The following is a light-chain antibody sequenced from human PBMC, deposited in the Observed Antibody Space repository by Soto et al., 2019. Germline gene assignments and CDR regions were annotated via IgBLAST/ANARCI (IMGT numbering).Light chain of an antibody. CDR3: SSYTSSSTYV. J-gene: IGLJ1*01. V-gene: IGLV2-18*02. Sequence: QSALTQPPSVSGSPGQSVTISFTGTSSDVGSYNRVSWYQQPPGTAPKLMISEVSNRPSGVPDRFSGSKSVNTASLTISGLQSEDEADYYCSSYTSSSTYVFGTGTKLTVL. CDR2: EVS. CDR1: SSDVGSYNR.